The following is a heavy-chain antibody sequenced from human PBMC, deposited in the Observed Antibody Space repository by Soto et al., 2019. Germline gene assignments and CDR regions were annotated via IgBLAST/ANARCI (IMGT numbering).Heavy chain of an antibody. CDR1: GYPVTAYY. V-gene: IGHV1-2*02. J-gene: IGHJ3*02. CDR3: ARGGGVGVAGSAAFDM. CDR2: INPATGAA. D-gene: IGHD3-3*01. Sequence: QLHLVQSGAVVKKPGASVTVSCSASGYPVTAYYMHWVRQAPGRGLEWMGGINPATGAAKYTQPFQGRVTMTRDTSTSTVFMELSGLTSEDTAVFYWARGGGVGVAGSAAFDMWGQGTLVTVSS.